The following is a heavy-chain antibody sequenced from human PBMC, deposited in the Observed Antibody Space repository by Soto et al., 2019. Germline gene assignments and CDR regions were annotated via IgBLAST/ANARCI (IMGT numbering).Heavy chain of an antibody. V-gene: IGHV1-18*04. Sequence: ASVKVSCKASGYTFTSYAISWVRQAPGQGLEWMGWISAYNGNTNYAQKLQGRVTMTTDTYTSTAYMELRSLRSDDTAVYYCARERPRDYYDFWSGYHYYYGMDVWGQGTTVTVSS. J-gene: IGHJ6*02. D-gene: IGHD3-3*01. CDR2: ISAYNGNT. CDR3: ARERPRDYYDFWSGYHYYYGMDV. CDR1: GYTFTSYA.